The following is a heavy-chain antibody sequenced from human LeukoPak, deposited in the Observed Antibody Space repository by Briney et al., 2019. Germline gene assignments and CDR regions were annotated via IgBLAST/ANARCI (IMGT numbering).Heavy chain of an antibody. J-gene: IGHJ4*02. D-gene: IGHD3-9*01. CDR1: GFTFSSYE. CDR2: ISSSGSTI. Sequence: PGGSLRLSCAASGFTFSSYEMNWVRQAPGKGLEWVSYISSSGSTIYYADSVKGRFTISRDNAKNSLYLRMNSLRAEDTAVYYCARGGTRHYDILTGYYLITHYFDYWGQGTLVTVSS. CDR3: ARGGTRHYDILTGYYLITHYFDY. V-gene: IGHV3-48*03.